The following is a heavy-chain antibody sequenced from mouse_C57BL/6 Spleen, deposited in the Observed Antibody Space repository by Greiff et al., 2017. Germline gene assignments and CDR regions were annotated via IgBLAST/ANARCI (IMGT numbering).Heavy chain of an antibody. J-gene: IGHJ4*01. D-gene: IGHD3-1*01. V-gene: IGHV5-4*01. CDR1: GFTFSSYA. Sequence: DVHLVESGGGLVKPGGSLKLSCAASGFTFSSYAMSWVRQTPEKRLEWVATISDGGSYTYYPDNVKGRFTISRDNAKNNLYLQMSHLKSEDTAMYYCARDRGMDYWGQGTSVTVSS. CDR2: ISDGGSYT. CDR3: ARDRGMDY.